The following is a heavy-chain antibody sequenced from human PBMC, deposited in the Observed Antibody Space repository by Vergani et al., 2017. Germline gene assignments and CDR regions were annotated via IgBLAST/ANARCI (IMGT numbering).Heavy chain of an antibody. CDR1: GFTFSNSA. CDR3: VKDNDYDADGPFDL. D-gene: IGHD3-16*01. J-gene: IGHJ2*01. Sequence: EVQVVETGGGLVQPGGSLRLSCAASGFTFSNSAVSWVRQAPGRGLAWVSSISGPGLSTYYADSVKGRFSISRDNAKKAVFLQMNNLRHEDTALYFCVKDNDYDADGPFDLWGRGTLVTVSS. CDR2: ISGPGLST. V-gene: IGHV3-23*04.